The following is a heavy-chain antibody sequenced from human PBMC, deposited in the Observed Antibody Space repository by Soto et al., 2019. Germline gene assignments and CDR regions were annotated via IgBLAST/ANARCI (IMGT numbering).Heavy chain of an antibody. CDR1: GGSISSSSYY. D-gene: IGHD3-10*01. CDR3: AKTSITMVRGVLYYFDY. V-gene: IGHV4-39*01. J-gene: IGHJ4*02. CDR2: IYYSGST. Sequence: SETLSLTCTVSGGSISSSSYYWGWIRQPPGKGLEWIGSIYYSGSTYYNPSLKSRVTISVDTSKNQFSLKLSSVTAADTAVYYCAKTSITMVRGVLYYFDYWGQGTLVTVSS.